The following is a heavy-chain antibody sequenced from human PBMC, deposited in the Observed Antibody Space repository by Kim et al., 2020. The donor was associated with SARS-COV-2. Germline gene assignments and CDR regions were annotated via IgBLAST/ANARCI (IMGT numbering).Heavy chain of an antibody. J-gene: IGHJ5*02. CDR1: GGTFSSYA. CDR3: ARAVRPLDYYDSPGNWFDP. V-gene: IGHV1-69*13. CDR2: IIPIFGTA. Sequence: SVKVSCKASGGTFSSYAISWVRQAPGQGLEWMGGIIPIFGTANYAQKFQGRVTITADESTSTAYMELSSLRSEDTAVYYCARAVRPLDYYDSPGNWFDPWGQGTLVTVSS. D-gene: IGHD3-22*01.